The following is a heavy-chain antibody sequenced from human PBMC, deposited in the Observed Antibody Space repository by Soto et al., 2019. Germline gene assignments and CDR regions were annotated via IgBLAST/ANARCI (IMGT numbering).Heavy chain of an antibody. CDR2: IYYSGST. CDR1: GGSISSGDYY. CDR3: ARDRYYYGSGRPHNWFDP. Sequence: TLSLTCTVSGGSISSGDYYWSWIRQPPGKGLEWIGYIYYSGSTYYNPSLKSRVTISVDTSKNQFSLKLSSVTAADTAVYYCARDRYYYGSGRPHNWFDPWGQGTLVTVSS. D-gene: IGHD3-10*01. J-gene: IGHJ5*02. V-gene: IGHV4-30-4*01.